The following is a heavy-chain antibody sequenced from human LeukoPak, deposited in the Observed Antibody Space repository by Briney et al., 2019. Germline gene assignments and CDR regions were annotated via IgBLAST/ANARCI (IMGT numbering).Heavy chain of an antibody. CDR3: ARDAYYCSSTSCYSDY. CDR2: INSDGSTT. V-gene: IGHV3-74*01. J-gene: IGHJ4*02. CDR1: GFTFSSYW. Sequence: GGSLRLSCVVSGFTFSSYWMHWVRQAPGKGLVWVSRINSDGSTTTYADSVKGRFTISRDNAKNSLCLQMNSLRAEDTAVYYCARDAYYCSSTSCYSDYWGQGTLVTASS. D-gene: IGHD2-2*02.